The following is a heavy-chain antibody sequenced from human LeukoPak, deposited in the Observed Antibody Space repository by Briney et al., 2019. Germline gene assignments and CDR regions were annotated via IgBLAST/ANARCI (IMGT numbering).Heavy chain of an antibody. Sequence: SETLSLTCAVYGGSFSGYYWSWIRQPAGKGLEWIGRIYTSGSTNYNPSLKSRVTMSVDTSKNQFSLKLSSVTAADTAVYYCARDPLSSGWYPGGFDYWGQGTLVTVSS. CDR2: IYTSGST. V-gene: IGHV4-4*07. J-gene: IGHJ4*02. CDR1: GGSFSGYY. D-gene: IGHD6-19*01. CDR3: ARDPLSSGWYPGGFDY.